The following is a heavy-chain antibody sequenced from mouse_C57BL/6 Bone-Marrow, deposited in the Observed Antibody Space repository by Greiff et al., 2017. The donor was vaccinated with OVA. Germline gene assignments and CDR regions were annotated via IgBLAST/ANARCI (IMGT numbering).Heavy chain of an antibody. CDR3: ARDYLMTRRYFDV. J-gene: IGHJ1*03. CDR2: IYPGSGNT. V-gene: IGHV1-76*01. Sequence: QVQLQQSGAELVRPGASVKLSCKASGYTFTDYYINWVKQRPGQGLEWIARIYPGSGNTYYNEKFKGKATLTAEKSSSTAYMQLSSLTSEDSAVYFCARDYLMTRRYFDVWGTGTTVTVSS. CDR1: GYTFTDYY. D-gene: IGHD2-4*01.